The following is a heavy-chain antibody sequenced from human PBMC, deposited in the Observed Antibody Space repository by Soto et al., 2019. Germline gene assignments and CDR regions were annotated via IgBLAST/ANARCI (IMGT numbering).Heavy chain of an antibody. CDR1: GFTVSSNY. CDR2: IYSGGST. D-gene: IGHD3-10*01. CDR3: ARVQEYYGSGSYFGYYGMDV. J-gene: IGHJ6*02. V-gene: IGHV3-53*01. Sequence: GGSPRLSCAASGFTVSSNYMSWVRQAPGKGLEWVSVIYSGGSTYYADSVKGRSTISRDNSKNTLYLQMNSLRAEDTAVYYCARVQEYYGSGSYFGYYGMDVWGQGTTVTVSS.